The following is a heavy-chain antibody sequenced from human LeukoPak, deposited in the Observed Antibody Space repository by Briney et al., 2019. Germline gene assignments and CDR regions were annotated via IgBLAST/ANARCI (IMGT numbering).Heavy chain of an antibody. J-gene: IGHJ4*02. CDR3: ARLSAVAGNWASDY. CDR2: IYYSGST. V-gene: IGHV4-59*08. Sequence: SETLSLTCTLSGGSISTYYWSWIRQPPGKGLEWIGYIYYSGSTNYNPSLKSRVTISVDTSKNQFSLKLSSVTAADTAVYYCARLSAVAGNWASDYWGQGTLVTVTS. D-gene: IGHD6-19*01. CDR1: GGSISTYY.